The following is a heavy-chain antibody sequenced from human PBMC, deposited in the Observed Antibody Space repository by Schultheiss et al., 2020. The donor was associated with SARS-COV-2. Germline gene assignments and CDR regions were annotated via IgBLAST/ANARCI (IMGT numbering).Heavy chain of an antibody. CDR3: AREWQWLVDPGSGMDV. Sequence: GGSLRLSCAASGFTFSSYGMHWVRQAPGKGLEWVAVITYDGSNKYYADSVKGRFTISRDNSKNTLYLQMNSLRAEDTAVYYCAREWQWLVDPGSGMDVWGQGTTVTVSS. D-gene: IGHD6-19*01. J-gene: IGHJ6*02. V-gene: IGHV3-30*12. CDR1: GFTFSSYG. CDR2: ITYDGSNK.